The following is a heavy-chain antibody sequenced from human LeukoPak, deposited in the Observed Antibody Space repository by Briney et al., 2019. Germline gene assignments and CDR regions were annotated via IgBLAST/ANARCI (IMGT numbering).Heavy chain of an antibody. V-gene: IGHV4-59*01. J-gene: IGHJ4*02. CDR1: GGSISSYY. CDR2: IYYSGST. CDR3: ARHTYGDGFDY. Sequence: SETLSLTCTVSGGSISSYYWSWIRQPPGEGLEWIGYIYYSGSTNYNPSLKSRVTISVDTSKNQFSLKLSSVTAADTAVYYCARHTYGDGFDYWGQGTLVTVSS. D-gene: IGHD4-17*01.